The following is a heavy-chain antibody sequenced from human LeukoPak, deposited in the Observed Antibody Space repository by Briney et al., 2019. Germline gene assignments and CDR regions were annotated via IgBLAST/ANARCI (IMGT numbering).Heavy chain of an antibody. V-gene: IGHV3-23*01. CDR2: ISGSGGST. D-gene: IGHD6-13*01. J-gene: IGHJ6*02. Sequence: PGGSLRLSCAASGFTFSSYAMSWVRQAPGKGLEWVSAISGSGGSTYYADSVKGWFTISRDNSKNTLYLQMNSLRAEDTAVYYCAKGVQSSWSYYYYYGMDVWGQGTTVTVSS. CDR1: GFTFSSYA. CDR3: AKGVQSSWSYYYYYGMDV.